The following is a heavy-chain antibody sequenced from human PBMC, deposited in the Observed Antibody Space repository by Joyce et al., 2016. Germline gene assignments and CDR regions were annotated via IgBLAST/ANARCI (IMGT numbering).Heavy chain of an antibody. J-gene: IGHJ6*02. CDR1: GFSFRSYG. Sequence: QVHLAESGGGVVQPGRSLRLSCKASGFSFRSYGMHWVRQAPGKGREWVAVKWYDGSSKHYADSVKGRFTISRDTFKNTVYLQMDSLRVEDTGRYYCARGTTEYYYGMDVWGQGTTVTVS. V-gene: IGHV3-33*01. CDR2: KWYDGSSK. D-gene: IGHD1-1*01. CDR3: ARGTTEYYYGMDV.